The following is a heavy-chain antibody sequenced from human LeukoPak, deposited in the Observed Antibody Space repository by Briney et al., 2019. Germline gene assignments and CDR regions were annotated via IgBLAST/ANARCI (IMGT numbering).Heavy chain of an antibody. CDR1: GFTFSSYG. CDR2: ISYDGNNK. Sequence: GGSLRLSCAASGFTFSSYGMHWVRQAPGKGLEWVAVISYDGNNKYYADSVKGRFTISRDNSKNTLYLQMNSLRAEDTAVYYCAKDKDSSPGDYWGQGTPVTVSS. D-gene: IGHD2-2*01. CDR3: AKDKDSSPGDY. V-gene: IGHV3-30*18. J-gene: IGHJ4*02.